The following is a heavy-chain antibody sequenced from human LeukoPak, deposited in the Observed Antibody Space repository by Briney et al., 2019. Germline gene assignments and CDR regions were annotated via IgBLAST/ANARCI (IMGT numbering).Heavy chain of an antibody. CDR2: INHSGST. D-gene: IGHD3-9*01. J-gene: IGHJ3*02. CDR1: GGSFSGYY. V-gene: IGHV4-34*01. Sequence: PSETLSLTCAVYGGSFSGYYWSWIRQPPGKGLEWIGEINHSGSTNYNPSLKSRVTISVDTSKNQFSLKLSSVTAADTAVYYCARGYYDILTGTQEGAFDIWGQGTIVTVSS. CDR3: ARGYYDILTGTQEGAFDI.